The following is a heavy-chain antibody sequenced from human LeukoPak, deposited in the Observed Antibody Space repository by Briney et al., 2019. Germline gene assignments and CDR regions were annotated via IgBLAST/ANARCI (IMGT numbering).Heavy chain of an antibody. CDR1: GYTFTSYA. Sequence: ASVKVSCKASGYTFTSYAMHWVRQAPGQRLEWMGWINAGNGNTKYSQEFQGRVTITRNTSISTAYMELSSLRSKDTAVYYCARCRVYSYGYHYYYMDVWGKGTTVTVSS. J-gene: IGHJ6*03. D-gene: IGHD5-18*01. V-gene: IGHV1-3*03. CDR2: INAGNGNT. CDR3: ARCRVYSYGYHYYYMDV.